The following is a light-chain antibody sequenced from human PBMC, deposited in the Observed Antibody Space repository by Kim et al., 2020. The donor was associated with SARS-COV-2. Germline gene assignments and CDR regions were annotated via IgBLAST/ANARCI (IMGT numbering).Light chain of an antibody. J-gene: IGKJ1*01. V-gene: IGKV3-20*01. CDR3: QLHGSPPWT. CDR1: QRVAHSD. CDR2: GAS. Sequence: SPGETAPLSCRASQRVAHSDLAWHQQRPGQAPRLLIYGASTRATGIPDRFSGSGSGTDFTHTISRLEPEDFAVYYCQLHGSPPWTCGQGTKVDIK.